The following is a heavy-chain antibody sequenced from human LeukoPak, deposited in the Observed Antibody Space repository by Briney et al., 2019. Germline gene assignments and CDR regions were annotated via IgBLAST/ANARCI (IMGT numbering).Heavy chain of an antibody. CDR3: ARDSGVAVAGTGVGWFDP. Sequence: SGGSLRLSCAASGFTFSSYGMHWVRQAPGKGLEWVALIHYDETNKYYADSVKGRFTISRDNSKNSLYLQMNSLRAEDTAVYYCARDSGVAVAGTGVGWFDPWGQGTLVTVSS. V-gene: IGHV3-30*02. CDR2: IHYDETNK. J-gene: IGHJ5*02. D-gene: IGHD6-19*01. CDR1: GFTFSSYG.